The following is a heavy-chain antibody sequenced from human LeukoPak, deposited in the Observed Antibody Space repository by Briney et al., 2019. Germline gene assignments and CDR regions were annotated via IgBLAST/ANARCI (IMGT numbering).Heavy chain of an antibody. CDR2: IIPIFGTA. V-gene: IGHV1-69*13. D-gene: IGHD5-24*01. CDR1: GGTFSSYA. Sequence: ASVKVSCKASGGTFSSYASSWVRQAPGQGLEWMGGIIPIFGTANYAQKFQGRVTITADESTSTAYMELSSLRSEDTAVYYCARGRDGYGSKDYWGQGTLVTVSS. J-gene: IGHJ4*02. CDR3: ARGRDGYGSKDY.